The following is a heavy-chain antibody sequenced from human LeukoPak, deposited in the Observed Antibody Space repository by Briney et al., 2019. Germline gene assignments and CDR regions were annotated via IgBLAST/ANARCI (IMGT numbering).Heavy chain of an antibody. V-gene: IGHV3-30*18. Sequence: GGSLRLSCAASGFIFTNYGMHWVRQAPGKGLEWVAIISFDGRIEYYVDSVKGRFTISRDKSKNTLYLQMNSLRPEDTAVYYCAKVRASMGADAFDIWGQGTMVTVSS. CDR3: AKVRASMGADAFDI. CDR1: GFIFTNYG. CDR2: ISFDGRIE. J-gene: IGHJ3*02. D-gene: IGHD1-26*01.